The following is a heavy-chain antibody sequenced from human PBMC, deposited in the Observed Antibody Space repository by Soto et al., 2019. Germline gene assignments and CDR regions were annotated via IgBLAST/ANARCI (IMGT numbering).Heavy chain of an antibody. D-gene: IGHD4-17*01. Sequence: PGGSLRLSCAASGFTFSSYSMNWVCQAPGKGLEWVSSISSSSSYIYYADSVKGRFTISRDNAKNSLYLQMNSLRAEDTAVYYCARAKGADYGDYVFDYYYYYGMDVWGQATTGTVS. V-gene: IGHV3-21*01. CDR1: GFTFSSYS. J-gene: IGHJ6*02. CDR3: ARAKGADYGDYVFDYYYYYGMDV. CDR2: ISSSSSYI.